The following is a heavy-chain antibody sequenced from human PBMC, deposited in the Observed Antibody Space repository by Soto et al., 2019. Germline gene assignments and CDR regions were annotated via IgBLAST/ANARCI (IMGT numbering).Heavy chain of an antibody. Sequence: KASETLSLTCTVSGGSISSGDYYWSWIRQPPGKGLEWIGYIYYSGSTYYNPSLKSRVTISVDTSKNQFSLKLSSVTAADTAVYYCARVTHDSPFDYWGQGTLVTVSS. CDR1: GGSISSGDYY. J-gene: IGHJ4*02. V-gene: IGHV4-30-4*01. D-gene: IGHD3-22*01. CDR3: ARVTHDSPFDY. CDR2: IYYSGST.